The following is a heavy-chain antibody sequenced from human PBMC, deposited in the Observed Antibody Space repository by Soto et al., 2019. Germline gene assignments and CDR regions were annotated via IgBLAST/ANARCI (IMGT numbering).Heavy chain of an antibody. D-gene: IGHD5-12*01. CDR3: AKDSGYSGYDVYDYYYGMDV. V-gene: IGHV3-30*18. J-gene: IGHJ6*02. CDR2: TSYDGSTT. Sequence: QLVESGGGVVQPGRSLRLSCAASGFTFSLYGMHWVRQAPGKGLEWVAVTSYDGSTTDYADSVKGRFTISRDNSKNTLYLQMSSLRAEDTAVYYCAKDSGYSGYDVYDYYYGMDVWGQGTTVTVSS. CDR1: GFTFSLYG.